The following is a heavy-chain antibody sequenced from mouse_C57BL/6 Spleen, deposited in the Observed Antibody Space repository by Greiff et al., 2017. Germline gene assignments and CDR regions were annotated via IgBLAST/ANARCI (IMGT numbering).Heavy chain of an antibody. CDR3: AKGYGSSHWYFDV. CDR2: IHPNSGST. J-gene: IGHJ1*03. CDR1: GYTFTSSW. D-gene: IGHD1-1*01. Sequence: VQLQQPGAELVKPGASVKLSCKASGYTFTSSWMHWVKQRPGQGLEWIGMIHPNSGSTNSNEKFKSKATLTVDKSSSTAYMQLSSLTSEDSAVYYCAKGYGSSHWYFDVWGTGTTVTVSS. V-gene: IGHV1-64*01.